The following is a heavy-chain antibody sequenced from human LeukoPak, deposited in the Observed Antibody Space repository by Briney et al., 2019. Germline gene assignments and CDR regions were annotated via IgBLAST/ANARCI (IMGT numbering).Heavy chain of an antibody. Sequence: PSGTLSLTCTVSGGSISTYYWSWIRQPPGKRLEWIGYYSGSTNYNPSLKSRVTISGDTSKNHFSLKLTSVTAADTAVYYCARHGGGWSFDYWGQGTLVTVSS. J-gene: IGHJ4*02. CDR1: GGSISTYY. CDR3: ARHGGGWSFDY. D-gene: IGHD6-19*01. CDR2: YSGST. V-gene: IGHV4-59*08.